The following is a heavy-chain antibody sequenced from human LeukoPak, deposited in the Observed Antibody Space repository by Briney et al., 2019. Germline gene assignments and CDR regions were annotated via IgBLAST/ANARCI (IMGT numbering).Heavy chain of an antibody. V-gene: IGHV3-30*18. J-gene: IGHJ3*02. Sequence: GGSLRLSCAASGFSLSGYWMHWVRQAPGKGLEWVAVISYDGSNKYYADSVKGRFTISRDNSKNTLYLQMNSLRAEDTAVYYCAKDYYYDSSGHRAFDIWGQGTMVTVSS. CDR1: GFSLSGYW. CDR3: AKDYYYDSSGHRAFDI. D-gene: IGHD3-22*01. CDR2: ISYDGSNK.